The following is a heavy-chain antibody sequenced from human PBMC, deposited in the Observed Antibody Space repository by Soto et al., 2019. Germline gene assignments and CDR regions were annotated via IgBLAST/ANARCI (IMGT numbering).Heavy chain of an antibody. CDR3: SKDGSGRSDTMIVAVIWDY. Sequence: EVQLLESGGGLGQPGGSLRLSCAASGFTFSSYAMSWVRQAPGKGLEWVSAISGSGGSTYYADSVKGRFTISRDNSKNTLYLQMNSLRAEDPAVYYCSKDGSGRSDTMIVAVIWDYWGQGTLVTVSS. CDR2: ISGSGGST. V-gene: IGHV3-23*01. J-gene: IGHJ4*02. D-gene: IGHD3-22*01. CDR1: GFTFSSYA.